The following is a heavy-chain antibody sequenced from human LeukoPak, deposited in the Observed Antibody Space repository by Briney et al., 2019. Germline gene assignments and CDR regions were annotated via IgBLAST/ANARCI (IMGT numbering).Heavy chain of an antibody. V-gene: IGHV1-2*02. Sequence: GASVKVSCKASGGTFSSYAISWVRQAPGQGLEWMGWINPNSGGTNYAQKFQGRVTMTRDTSISTAYMELSRLRSDDTAVYYCARAGYSSGWYEDYWGQGTLVTVSS. D-gene: IGHD6-19*01. CDR3: ARAGYSSGWYEDY. CDR1: GGTFSSYA. J-gene: IGHJ4*02. CDR2: INPNSGGT.